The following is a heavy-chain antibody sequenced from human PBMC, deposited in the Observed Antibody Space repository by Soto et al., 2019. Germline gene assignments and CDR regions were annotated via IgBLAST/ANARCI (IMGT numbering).Heavy chain of an antibody. J-gene: IGHJ5*02. V-gene: IGHV4-34*01. D-gene: IGHD6-6*01. CDR1: GGSFSGYY. CDR3: ARGCAARRILGWFDP. CDR2: INHSGGT. Sequence: KPSETLSLTCAVYGGSFSGYYWSWIRQPPGKGLEWIGEINHSGGTNYNPSLKSRVTISVDTSKNQFSLKLSSVTAADTAVYYCARGCAARRILGWFDPWGQGTLVTVSS.